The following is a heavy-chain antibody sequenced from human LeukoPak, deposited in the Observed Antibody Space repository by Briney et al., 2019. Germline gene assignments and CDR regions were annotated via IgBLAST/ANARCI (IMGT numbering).Heavy chain of an antibody. CDR1: GDSVSSNSAA. CDR3: AREVHYDILTGYPAKLGMDV. Sequence: SQTLSLTCAISGDSVSSNSAAWNWIRQSPSRGLEWLGRTYYRSKWYNDYAVSMKSRITINPDTSKNQFSLQLNSVTPEDTAVYYCAREVHYDILTGYPAKLGMDVWGQGTTVTVSS. J-gene: IGHJ6*02. D-gene: IGHD3-9*01. CDR2: TYYRSKWYN. V-gene: IGHV6-1*01.